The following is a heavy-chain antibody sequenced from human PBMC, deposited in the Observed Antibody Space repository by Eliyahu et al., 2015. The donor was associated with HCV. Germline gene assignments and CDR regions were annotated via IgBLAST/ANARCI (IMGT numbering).Heavy chain of an antibody. Sequence: QVQLVQSGAEVKKPGASVKVSCKASGYTFTGYYMHWVRQAPGQGLEWMGWINPNSGGTNYAQKFQGRVTMTRDTSISTAYMELSRLRSDDTAVYYCARDKFTYCTNGVCPNWFDPWGQGTLVTVSS. V-gene: IGHV1-2*02. J-gene: IGHJ5*02. D-gene: IGHD2-8*01. CDR1: GYTFTGYY. CDR3: ARDKFTYCTNGVCPNWFDP. CDR2: INPNSGGT.